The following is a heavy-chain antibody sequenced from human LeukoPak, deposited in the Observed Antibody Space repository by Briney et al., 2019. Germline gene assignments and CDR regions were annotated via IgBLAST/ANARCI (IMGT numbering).Heavy chain of an antibody. J-gene: IGHJ5*02. D-gene: IGHD6-6*01. V-gene: IGHV5-51*01. CDR3: ARHEAARWFDP. CDR1: GYRFTSFW. CDR2: IYPGDSDT. Sequence: GESLKISCKGSGYRFTSFWIGWVRQIPGKGLEWMGIIYPGDSDTRYSPSFQGQVTISADKSISTAYLQWSSLKASDTAMYYCARHEAARWFDPWGQGTLVTVSS.